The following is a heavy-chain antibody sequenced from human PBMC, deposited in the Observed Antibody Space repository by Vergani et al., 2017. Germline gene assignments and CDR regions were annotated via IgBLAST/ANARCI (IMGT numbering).Heavy chain of an antibody. CDR3: ARDFAGECNSDRCYTGGL. Sequence: QVQLQESGPRLVKPSETLSLICSVSGYSISSGYFWGWIRQSPGKGLEWLGTIDRTGRTHLSPSLKSRLTISVDTTKNQFSLRLTSATAADTAVYFCARDFAGECNSDRCYTGGLWGQGTLVTVSS. J-gene: IGHJ4*02. CDR2: IDRTGRT. V-gene: IGHV4-38-2*02. CDR1: GYSISSGYF. D-gene: IGHD2/OR15-2a*01.